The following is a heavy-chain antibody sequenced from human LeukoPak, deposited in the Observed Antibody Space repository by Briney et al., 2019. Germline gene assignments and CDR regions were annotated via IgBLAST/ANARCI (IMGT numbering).Heavy chain of an antibody. CDR3: ARDGTAYGDYYYYYMDV. CDR2: INPNSGGT. V-gene: IGHV1-2*02. CDR1: GYTFTGYY. D-gene: IGHD4-17*01. Sequence: VASVEVSCKASGYTFTGYYMHWVRQAPGQGLEWMGWINPNSGGTNYAQKFQGRVTMTRDTSIGTAYMELSRLRSDDTAVYYCARDGTAYGDYYYYYMDVWGKGTTVTVSS. J-gene: IGHJ6*03.